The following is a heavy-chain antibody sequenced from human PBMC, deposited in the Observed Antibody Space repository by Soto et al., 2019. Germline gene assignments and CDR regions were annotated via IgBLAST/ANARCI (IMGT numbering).Heavy chain of an antibody. J-gene: IGHJ5*02. CDR1: GGTFSSYA. CDR3: ARERTGTESSWYS. D-gene: IGHD6-13*01. V-gene: IGHV1-69*01. CDR2: IIPIFGTA. Sequence: QVQLVQSGAEVKKTGSSVRVSCKASGGTFSSYAISWVRQAPGQGREWLGGIIPIFGTANYAQKSQGRVTITADESTGTAYMELSSLRSEDTAVYYCARERTGTESSWYSWGQGTLVTVSS.